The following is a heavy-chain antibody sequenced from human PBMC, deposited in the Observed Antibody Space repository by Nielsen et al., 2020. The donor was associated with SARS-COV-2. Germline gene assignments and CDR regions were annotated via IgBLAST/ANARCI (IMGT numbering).Heavy chain of an antibody. CDR1: RDTFTGYY. Sequence: ASVKVSCKASRDTFTGYYVHWVRQAPGQGLEWMGRINPTLGGTHYAQKFQGRVTMTEDTSTDTAYMELSSLRSEDTAVYYCATGPVSGINWFDPWGQGTLVTVSS. J-gene: IGHJ5*02. CDR3: ATGPVSGINWFDP. V-gene: IGHV1-2*06. CDR2: INPTLGGT. D-gene: IGHD2-15*01.